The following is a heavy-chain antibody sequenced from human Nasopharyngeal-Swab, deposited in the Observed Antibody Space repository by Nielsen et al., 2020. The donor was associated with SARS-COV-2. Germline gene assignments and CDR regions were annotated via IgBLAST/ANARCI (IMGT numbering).Heavy chain of an antibody. V-gene: IGHV3-21*01. J-gene: IGHJ4*02. CDR1: GFTFSSYS. D-gene: IGHD1-26*01. CDR3: VREFEATGATYLDY. Sequence: GESLKISCAASGFTFSSYSINWVRQAPGKGLEWVSSISSSSSYIYYADSVKGRFTVSRDNAKNSLYLQMSSLRDEDTAVYYCVREFEATGATYLDYWGLGTLVTVSS. CDR2: ISSSSSYI.